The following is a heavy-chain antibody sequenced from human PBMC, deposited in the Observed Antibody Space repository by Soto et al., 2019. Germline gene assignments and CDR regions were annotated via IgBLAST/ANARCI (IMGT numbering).Heavy chain of an antibody. CDR2: IFYSGST. Sequence: PSETLSLTCTVSGGSISNYYWSWIRQPPGRGLEWIGHIFYSGSTNYNPALKSRLTISVDTSKSQFSLKLSSVTAADTAVYYCAKDSGYNYGYFRWFDPWGQGTLVTVS. D-gene: IGHD5-18*01. CDR3: AKDSGYNYGYFRWFDP. V-gene: IGHV4-59*01. J-gene: IGHJ5*02. CDR1: GGSISNYY.